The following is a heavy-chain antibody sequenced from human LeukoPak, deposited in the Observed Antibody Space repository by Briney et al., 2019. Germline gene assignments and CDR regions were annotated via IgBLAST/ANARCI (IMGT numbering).Heavy chain of an antibody. Sequence: GGSLRLSCVGSGFTFRSHAMSWVRQAPEKGLEFVSGIYENGGTTYYADSVKGRFSISRDNSKNTLYLQMDSLRGEDTAVYYCAKDFRIGYSAHFDYGGQGALVTVPS. V-gene: IGHV3-23*01. CDR3: AKDFRIGYSAHFDY. D-gene: IGHD2-21*01. CDR2: IYENGGTT. J-gene: IGHJ4*02. CDR1: GFTFRSHA.